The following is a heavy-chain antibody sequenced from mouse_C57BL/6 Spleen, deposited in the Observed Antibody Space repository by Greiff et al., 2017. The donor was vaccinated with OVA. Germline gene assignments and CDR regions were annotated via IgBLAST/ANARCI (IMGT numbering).Heavy chain of an antibody. J-gene: IGHJ4*01. V-gene: IGHV1-52*01. CDR3: AREGSTVVATDYAMDY. Sequence: QVQLQQPGAELVRPGSSVKLSCKASGYTFTSYWMHWVKQRPIQGLEWIGNIDPSDSETHYNQKFKDKATLTVAKSSSTAYMQLSSRTSGGSAVYYCAREGSTVVATDYAMDYWGQGTSVTVSS. CDR1: GYTFTSYW. D-gene: IGHD1-1*01. CDR2: IDPSDSET.